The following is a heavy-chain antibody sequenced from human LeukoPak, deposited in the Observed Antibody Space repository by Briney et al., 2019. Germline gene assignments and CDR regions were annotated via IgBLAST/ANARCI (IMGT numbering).Heavy chain of an antibody. J-gene: IGHJ4*02. CDR3: ARDSPYCGGDCYSSYFDY. CDR1: GDSLSSSY. Sequence: PSETLSLTCTVSGDSLSSSYWSWIRQPAGKGLEWIGRIYTSGSTNYNPSLKSRVTMSVDTSKNQFSLKLSSVTAADTAVYYCARDSPYCGGDCYSSYFDYWGQGTLVTVSS. D-gene: IGHD2-21*02. CDR2: IYTSGST. V-gene: IGHV4-4*07.